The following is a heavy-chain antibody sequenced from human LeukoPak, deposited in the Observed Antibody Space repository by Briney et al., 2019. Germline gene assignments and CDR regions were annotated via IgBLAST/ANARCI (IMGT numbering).Heavy chain of an antibody. CDR1: GYSFTSYW. D-gene: IGHD3-10*01. J-gene: IGHJ4*02. Sequence: GESLKISCKGSGYSFTSYWIGWVRQMPGKGLEWMGIIYPGGSDTRYSPSFQGQVTISADKSISTAYLQWSSLKASDTAMYYCARTYGSGSYSDLLFDYWGQGTLVTVSS. V-gene: IGHV5-51*01. CDR2: IYPGGSDT. CDR3: ARTYGSGSYSDLLFDY.